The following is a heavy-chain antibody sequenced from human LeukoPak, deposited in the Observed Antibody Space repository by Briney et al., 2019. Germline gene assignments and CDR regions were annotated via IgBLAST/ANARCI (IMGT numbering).Heavy chain of an antibody. J-gene: IGHJ4*02. D-gene: IGHD1-26*01. CDR2: IYSDGST. CDR3: ARDRPYSGSHGGDY. Sequence: GGSLRLSCGASGFTVSTNYMSWVRQAPGKGLEWVSIIYSDGSTYYADSVKGRFTISRDNSKNTLYLQMNSLRAEDTAVYYCARDRPYSGSHGGDYWGQGTLVTVSS. CDR1: GFTVSTNY. V-gene: IGHV3-66*01.